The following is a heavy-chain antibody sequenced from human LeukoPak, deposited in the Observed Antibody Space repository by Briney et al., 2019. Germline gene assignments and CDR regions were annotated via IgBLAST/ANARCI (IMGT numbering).Heavy chain of an antibody. CDR1: GFTFSSYW. D-gene: IGHD3-10*01. J-gene: IGHJ3*02. CDR3: ARDTTYYGSGSYYPDAFDI. V-gene: IGHV3-7*03. CDR2: IKQDGSEK. Sequence: AGGSLRLSCAASGFTFSSYWMSWVRQAPGKGLEWVANIKQDGSEKYYVDSVKGRFTISRDSAKNSLYLQMNSLRAEDTAVYYSARDTTYYGSGSYYPDAFDIWGQGTMVTVSS.